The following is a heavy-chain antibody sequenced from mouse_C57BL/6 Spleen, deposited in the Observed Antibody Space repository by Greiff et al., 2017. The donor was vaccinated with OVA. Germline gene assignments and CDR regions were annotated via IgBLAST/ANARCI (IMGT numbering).Heavy chain of an antibody. CDR1: GYTFTSYW. Sequence: QVQLQQPGAELVKPGASVKLSCKASGYTFTSYWMHWVKQRPGQGLEWIGMIHPNSGSTNYNEKFKSKATLTVDKSSSTAYMQLSSLTSEDSAVYYCARIPMVTTEEYFDYWGQGTTLTVSS. V-gene: IGHV1-64*01. J-gene: IGHJ2*01. D-gene: IGHD2-2*01. CDR2: IHPNSGST. CDR3: ARIPMVTTEEYFDY.